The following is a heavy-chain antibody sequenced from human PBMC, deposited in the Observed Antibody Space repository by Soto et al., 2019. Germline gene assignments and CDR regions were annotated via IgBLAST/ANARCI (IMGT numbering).Heavy chain of an antibody. Sequence: SETLSLTCTVSDGSLSPNYWSWIRQPPGKGLEWIGYIYFAGTTTYNPSLQSRVSISLDTSKNEVSLKLTSVTAADTAVYYCARGELWGNYGGREILVTFSS. D-gene: IGHD3-16*01. V-gene: IGHV4-59*12. CDR3: ARGELWGNY. J-gene: IGHJ4*02. CDR2: IYFAGTT. CDR1: DGSLSPNY.